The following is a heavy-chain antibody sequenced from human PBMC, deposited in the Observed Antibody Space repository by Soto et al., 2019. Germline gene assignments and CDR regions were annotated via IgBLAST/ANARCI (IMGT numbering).Heavy chain of an antibody. CDR3: ASSVVAGTYGMDV. CDR2: MQPDGGEI. Sequence: PGGSLRLSCVASGFTFSNYWMSWVRQPPGKGLEWVANMQPDGGEINYVDSVKGRFTISRDNSKNTLYLQMNSLRAEDTAVYYCASSVVAGTYGMDVWGQGTTVTVSS. V-gene: IGHV3-7*01. D-gene: IGHD6-19*01. J-gene: IGHJ6*02. CDR1: GFTFSNYW.